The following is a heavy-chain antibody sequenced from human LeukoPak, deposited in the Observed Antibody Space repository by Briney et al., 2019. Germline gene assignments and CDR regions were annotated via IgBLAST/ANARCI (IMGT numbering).Heavy chain of an antibody. V-gene: IGHV1-3*01. CDR3: ARGDGGYSSDDYYYYGMDV. CDR1: GYTFTSSA. Sequence: GASVKVSCKASGYTFTSSAMHWVRQAPGQRLEWMGWINDGNGNTKYSQKFQGRVTITRDTSASTAYMELSSLRSEDTAVYYCARGDGGYSSDDYYYYGMDVWGKGTTVTVSS. CDR2: INDGNGNT. J-gene: IGHJ6*04. D-gene: IGHD5-18*01.